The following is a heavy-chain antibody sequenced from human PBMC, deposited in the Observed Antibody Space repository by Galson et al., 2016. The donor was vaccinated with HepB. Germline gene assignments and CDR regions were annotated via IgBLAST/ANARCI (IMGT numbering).Heavy chain of an antibody. CDR3: AGSDKWKLFRH. D-gene: IGHD1-20*01. Sequence: SETLSLTCAVYGGSFSDYYWSWMRQSPGKGLEWIGEINHSGSTDANPSLKSRITISVATYKNQFSLRLTSVTAADTGVYYCAGSDKWKLFRHWGQGAPVTVSS. CDR1: GGSFSDYY. V-gene: IGHV4-34*01. J-gene: IGHJ4*02. CDR2: INHSGST.